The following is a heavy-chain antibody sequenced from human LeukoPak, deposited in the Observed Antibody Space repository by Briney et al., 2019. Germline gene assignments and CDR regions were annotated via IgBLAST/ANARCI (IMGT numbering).Heavy chain of an antibody. D-gene: IGHD3-16*01. J-gene: IGHJ4*02. CDR2: MYPANSAT. CDR1: VYSFTSYC. CDR3: ATTRGGTYHWDY. V-gene: IGHV5-51*01. Sequence: GKSLKISCKGSVYSFTSYCIGWVRQTPGKGLEWMGIMYPANSATTYNPSFHDQVTMSADRSISTASLQRRRPQPSDTAIYYCATTRGGTYHWDYWGQGTLVTVSS.